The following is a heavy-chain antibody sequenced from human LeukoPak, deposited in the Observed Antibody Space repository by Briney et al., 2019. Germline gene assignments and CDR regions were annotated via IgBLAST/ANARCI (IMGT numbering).Heavy chain of an antibody. CDR1: GGSITSYY. J-gene: IGHJ6*02. D-gene: IGHD3-10*01. CDR2: LYYSGST. V-gene: IGHV4-59*08. Sequence: SETLSLTCTVSGGSITSYYWSWIRQSPGKGLEWIGYLYYSGSTNYNLSLKSRVTISVDTSKNQFSLKLSSVTAADTAAYYCARYYGSQSYSPYYGMDVWGQGATVTVSS. CDR3: ARYYGSQSYSPYYGMDV.